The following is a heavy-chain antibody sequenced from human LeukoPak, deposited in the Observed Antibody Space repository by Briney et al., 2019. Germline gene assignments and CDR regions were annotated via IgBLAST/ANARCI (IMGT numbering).Heavy chain of an antibody. CDR3: ARGDSSGWYPDAFDI. D-gene: IGHD6-19*01. J-gene: IGHJ3*02. CDR2: ISYDGSNK. V-gene: IGHV3-30-3*01. CDR1: GFTFSSYA. Sequence: GGSLRLSCAASGFTFSSYAMHWVRQAPGKGLEWVAVISYDGSNKYYADSVKGRFTISSDNSRNTLYLQMNSLRAEDTAVYYCARGDSSGWYPDAFDIWGQGTMVTVSS.